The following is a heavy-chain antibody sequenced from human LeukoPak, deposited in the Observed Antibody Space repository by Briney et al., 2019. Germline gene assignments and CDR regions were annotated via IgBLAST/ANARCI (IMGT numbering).Heavy chain of an antibody. J-gene: IGHJ4*02. CDR3: ARETTLTGYSSGLGFNY. D-gene: IGHD6-19*01. CDR1: GGSISSGDYY. CDR2: IYYSGST. V-gene: IGHV4-61*08. Sequence: SETLSLTCTVSGGSISSGDYYWSWIRQPPGKGLEWIGYIYYSGSTYYNPSLKSRVTMSVDSSKNQFSLKLTSVTAADTAVYYCARETTLTGYSSGLGFNYWGQGTLVTVSS.